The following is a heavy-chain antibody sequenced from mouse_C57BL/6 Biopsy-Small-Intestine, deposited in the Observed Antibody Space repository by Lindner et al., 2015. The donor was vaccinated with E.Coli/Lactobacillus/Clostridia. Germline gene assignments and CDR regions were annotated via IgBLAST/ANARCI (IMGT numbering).Heavy chain of an antibody. V-gene: IGHV14-4*01. Sequence: VQLQESGAELVRPGASVKLSCTASGFNIKDDYMHWVKQRPEQGLEWIGWIDPENGDTEYASKFQGKATITADTSSNTAYLQLSSLTSEDTAVYYCTTGGQLRLLPFAYWGQGDSGHCLC. J-gene: IGHJ3*01. D-gene: IGHD3-2*02. CDR2: IDPENGDT. CDR3: TTGGQLRLLPFAY. CDR1: GFNIKDDY.